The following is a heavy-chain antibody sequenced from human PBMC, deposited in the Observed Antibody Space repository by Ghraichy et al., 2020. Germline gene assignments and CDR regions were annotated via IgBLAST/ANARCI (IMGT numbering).Heavy chain of an antibody. CDR1: GGSFSGYY. D-gene: IGHD3-22*01. CDR2: INHSGST. J-gene: IGHJ4*02. Sequence: SETLSLTCAVYGGSFSGYYWSWIRQPPGKGLEWIGEINHSGSTNYNPSLKSRVTISVDTSKNQFSLKLSSVTAADTAVYYCARGGGNYYDSSGYYYAFWGQGTLVTVSS. V-gene: IGHV4-34*01. CDR3: ARGGGNYYDSSGYYYAF.